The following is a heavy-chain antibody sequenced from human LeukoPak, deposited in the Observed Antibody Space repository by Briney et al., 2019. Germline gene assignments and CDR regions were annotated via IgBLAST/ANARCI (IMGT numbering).Heavy chain of an antibody. J-gene: IGHJ4*02. D-gene: IGHD2-15*01. V-gene: IGHV1-18*01. CDR2: ISAYNGNT. Sequence: ASVKVSCKASGYTFTSYGISWVRQAPGQGLEWMGWISAYNGNTNYAQKLQGRVTMTTDTSTSTAYMELRSLRSDDTAVYYCARDGWWGTTPYYFDYWGQGTLVTVSS. CDR3: ARDGWWGTTPYYFDY. CDR1: GYTFTSYG.